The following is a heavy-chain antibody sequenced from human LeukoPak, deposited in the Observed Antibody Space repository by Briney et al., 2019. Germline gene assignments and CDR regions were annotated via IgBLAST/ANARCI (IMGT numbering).Heavy chain of an antibody. V-gene: IGHV3-7*01. J-gene: IGHJ4*02. CDR1: DFIFSHSW. D-gene: IGHD4-17*01. CDR2: INQDGSKT. CDR3: AGDSSRGDLDF. Sequence: PGGSLRLSCEASDFIFSHSWMSWVRQAPGKGLEWVANINQDGSKTYYVDSVKGRFTVSRDNARNSLFLQMNSLRAEDTAVYFCAGDSSRGDLDFLGQGTLVTVSS.